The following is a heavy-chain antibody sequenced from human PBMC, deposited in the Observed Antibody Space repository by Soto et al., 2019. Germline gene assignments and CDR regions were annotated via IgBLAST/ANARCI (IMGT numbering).Heavy chain of an antibody. CDR3: ARGGRWVLWWPEDY. CDR2: ISYDGSNK. V-gene: IGHV3-30-3*01. Sequence: QVQLVESGGGVVQPGRSLRLSCAASGFTFSSYAMHWVRQAPGKGLEWVAVISYDGSNKYYADSVKGRFTISRDNSKNTLYLQMNSLRAEDTAVYYCARGGRWVLWWPEDYWGQGTLVTVSS. D-gene: IGHD2-21*01. J-gene: IGHJ4*02. CDR1: GFTFSSYA.